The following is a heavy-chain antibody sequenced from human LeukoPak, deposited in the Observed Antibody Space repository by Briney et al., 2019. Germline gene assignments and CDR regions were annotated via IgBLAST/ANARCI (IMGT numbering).Heavy chain of an antibody. Sequence: GGSLRLSCAASGFTFSNYFMHWVCQAPGKGLEWVADIASDGSHTFYVESVKGRFTISRDNSKNTLYLQMNSLGPEDTAVYFCARERQDTVIHSGAFDIWGQGTMVTVSS. D-gene: IGHD2-21*02. CDR1: GFTFSNYF. J-gene: IGHJ3*02. CDR3: ARERQDTVIHSGAFDI. CDR2: IASDGSHT. V-gene: IGHV3-30-3*01.